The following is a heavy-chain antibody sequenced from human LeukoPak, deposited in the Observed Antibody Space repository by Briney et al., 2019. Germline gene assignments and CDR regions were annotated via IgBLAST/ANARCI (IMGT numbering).Heavy chain of an antibody. CDR3: ALAAAGKGNWFDP. V-gene: IGHV4-34*01. CDR1: GGSFSGYY. D-gene: IGHD6-13*01. J-gene: IGHJ5*02. CDR2: INHSGST. Sequence: SETLSLTCAVYGGSFSGYYWSWIRQPPGKGLEWIGEINHSGSTNYNPSLKSRVTISVDTSKNQFSLKLSSVTAADTAVYYCALAAAGKGNWFDPWGQGTLVTVSS.